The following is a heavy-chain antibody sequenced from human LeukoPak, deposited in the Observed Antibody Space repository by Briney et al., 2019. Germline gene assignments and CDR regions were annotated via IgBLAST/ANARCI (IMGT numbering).Heavy chain of an antibody. V-gene: IGHV3-11*01. CDR1: GLTFSDYY. CDR2: INIGGTNT. Sequence: GGSLRLSCAASGLTFSDYYMSWIRQAPGKGLEWLSYINIGGTNTHYADSVKGRFTISRDNAKKSLYLEMTNLRAEDTAVYYCATDGAGFDTWGQGVLVTVSS. J-gene: IGHJ5*02. CDR3: ATDGAGFDT.